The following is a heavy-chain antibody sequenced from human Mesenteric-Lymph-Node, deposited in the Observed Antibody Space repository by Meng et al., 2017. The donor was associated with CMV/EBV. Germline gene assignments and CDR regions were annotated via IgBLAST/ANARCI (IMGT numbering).Heavy chain of an antibody. CDR2: VHHSGTT. J-gene: IGHJ4*02. D-gene: IGHD3-22*01. CDR1: GDSISNSTYY. CDR3: ARRGDYDSDYSEY. Sequence: QFLLQGSGPGLVKPSATLSLSCIVSGDSISNSTYYWTWIRQPPGKGLEWIGSVHHSGTTYYNPSLKGRLTISVDTSANLFSLRLTTVTAADTATYYCARRGDYDSDYSEYWGQGTLVTVSS. V-gene: IGHV4-39*01.